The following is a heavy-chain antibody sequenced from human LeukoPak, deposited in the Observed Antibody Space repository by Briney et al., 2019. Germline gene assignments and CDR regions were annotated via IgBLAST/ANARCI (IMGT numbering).Heavy chain of an antibody. CDR2: IRYDGSNK. V-gene: IGHV3-30*02. D-gene: IGHD2-15*01. Sequence: GGSLRLSCAASGFTFSSYGMYWVRQAPGKGLEWVAFIRYDGSNKYYADSVKGRFTVSRDNSKNTLYMQMNSLRAEDTAVYYCAKERSENIVVVVAALDYWGQGTLVTVSS. CDR3: AKERSENIVVVVAALDY. J-gene: IGHJ4*02. CDR1: GFTFSSYG.